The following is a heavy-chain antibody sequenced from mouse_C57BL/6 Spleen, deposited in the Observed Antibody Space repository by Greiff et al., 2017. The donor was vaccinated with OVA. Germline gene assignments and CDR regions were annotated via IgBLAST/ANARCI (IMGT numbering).Heavy chain of an antibody. CDR1: GYTFTNYW. D-gene: IGHD1-1*01. CDR2: IYPGGGYT. V-gene: IGHV1-63*01. CDR3: ARSGTTVKEYYFDY. Sequence: QVQLQQSGAELVRPGTSVKMSCKASGYTFTNYWIGWAKQRPGHGLEWIGDIYPGGGYTNYNEKFKGKATLTADKSSSTAYMQFSSLTSEDSAIYYCARSGTTVKEYYFDYWGKGTTLTVSS. J-gene: IGHJ2*01.